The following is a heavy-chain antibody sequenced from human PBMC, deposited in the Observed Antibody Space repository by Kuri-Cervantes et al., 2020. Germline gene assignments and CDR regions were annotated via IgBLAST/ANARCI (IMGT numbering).Heavy chain of an antibody. Sequence: ASVKVSCKASGYTFTSYAMNWVRQAPGQGLEWMGWINTNTGNPTYAQGFTGRFVFSLDTSVSTVYLQISSLKAEDTAVYYCAGGSYYYYYYYGMDVWGQGTTVTVSS. D-gene: IGHD1-26*01. CDR2: INTNTGNP. J-gene: IGHJ6*02. V-gene: IGHV7-4-1*02. CDR3: AGGSYYYYYYYGMDV. CDR1: GYTFTSYA.